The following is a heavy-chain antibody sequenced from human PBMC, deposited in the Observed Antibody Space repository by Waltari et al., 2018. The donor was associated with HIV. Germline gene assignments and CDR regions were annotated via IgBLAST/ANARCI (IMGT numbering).Heavy chain of an antibody. J-gene: IGHJ4*02. CDR2: IYYSGST. Sequence: QVQLQESGPGLVKPSQTLSLTCTVSGGSISSGGYYWSWIRQHPGKVLEWIGYIYYSGSTYYNPSTIRRVTISNDTSRNLFSLKLSSVAAADTAVYNCARDLGTAAIPYYFDYWGQGTVVAVSS. D-gene: IGHD6-13*01. CDR1: GGSISSGGYY. V-gene: IGHV4-31*03. CDR3: ARDLGTAAIPYYFDY.